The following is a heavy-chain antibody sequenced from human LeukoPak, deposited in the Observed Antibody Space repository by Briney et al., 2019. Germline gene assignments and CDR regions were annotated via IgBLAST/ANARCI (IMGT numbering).Heavy chain of an antibody. CDR3: ARQQLLWFFGRSEGPYQY. CDR1: GGSFSGYY. J-gene: IGHJ4*02. Sequence: SETLSLTCAVYGGSFSGYYWSWIRQPPGKGLEWVGEINHSGSTNYNPSLKSRVTISVDTSKNQFSLKLSSVTAADTAVYYCARQQLLWFFGRSEGPYQYWGQGTLVTVSS. D-gene: IGHD3-10*01. CDR2: INHSGST. V-gene: IGHV4-34*01.